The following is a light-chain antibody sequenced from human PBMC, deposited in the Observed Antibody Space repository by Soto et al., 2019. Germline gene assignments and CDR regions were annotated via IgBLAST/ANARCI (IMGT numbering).Light chain of an antibody. CDR1: SSDIGAYNY. Sequence: QSVLTQPASVSGSPGQSITISCTGTSSDIGAYNYVSWYQHHPGKAPKLMIYDVSSRPSGVSSRFSGSKSGNTASLTISGLQAEDEADYYCYSYTGSTTSYVFGTGTKLTVL. CDR2: DVS. J-gene: IGLJ1*01. V-gene: IGLV2-14*03. CDR3: YSYTGSTTSYV.